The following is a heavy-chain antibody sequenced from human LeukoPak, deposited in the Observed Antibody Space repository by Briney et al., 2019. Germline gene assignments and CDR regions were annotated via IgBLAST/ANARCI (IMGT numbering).Heavy chain of an antibody. D-gene: IGHD3-10*01. CDR3: ARSDAYYYGSGSYLKGYYYYGMDV. V-gene: IGHV3-23*01. Sequence: GGSLRLSCAASGFTFSSNAMSWVRQAPGKGLEWVSAISGSGGSTYYADSVKGRFTISRDNSKNTLYLQMNSLRAEDTAVYYCARSDAYYYGSGSYLKGYYYYGMDVWGQGTTVTVSS. J-gene: IGHJ6*02. CDR1: GFTFSSNA. CDR2: ISGSGGST.